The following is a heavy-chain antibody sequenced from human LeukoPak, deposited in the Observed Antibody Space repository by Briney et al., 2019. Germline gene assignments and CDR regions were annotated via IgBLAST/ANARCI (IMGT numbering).Heavy chain of an antibody. J-gene: IGHJ4*02. Sequence: GASVKVSCKASGYTFTGYYMHWVRQAPGQGLEWMGWINPNSGGTNYAQKFQGRVTMTRDTSISTAYMELSRLRSDDTAVYYCARALLVSSIAARPGDYWGQGTLVTVSS. CDR2: INPNSGGT. CDR1: GYTFTGYY. D-gene: IGHD6-6*01. V-gene: IGHV1-2*02. CDR3: ARALLVSSIAARPGDY.